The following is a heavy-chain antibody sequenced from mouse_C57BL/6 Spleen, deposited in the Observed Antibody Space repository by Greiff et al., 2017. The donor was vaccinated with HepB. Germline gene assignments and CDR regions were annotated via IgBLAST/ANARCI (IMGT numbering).Heavy chain of an antibody. J-gene: IGHJ4*01. Sequence: DVQLQESGGGLVQPGGSMKLSCAASGFTFSDAWMDWVRQSPEKGLEWVAEIRNKANNHATYYAESVKGRFTISRDDSKSSVYLQMNSLRAEDTGIYYCTRRNSNYFLYAMDYWGQGTSVTVSS. V-gene: IGHV6-6*01. CDR3: TRRNSNYFLYAMDY. CDR2: IRNKANNHAT. D-gene: IGHD2-5*01. CDR1: GFTFSDAW.